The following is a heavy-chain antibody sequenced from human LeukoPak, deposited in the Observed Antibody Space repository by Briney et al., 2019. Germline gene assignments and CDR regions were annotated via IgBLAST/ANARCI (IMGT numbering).Heavy chain of an antibody. Sequence: GESRKISCKGLGYTFTTIWIAWVRQTPGKGLGWMGGAYPRTSDRRNSPSFQGQVTISADNSLSAAYLQCSSLKASDSVMYYCARLGGYSTCWYIQYWGQGTLVTVSS. D-gene: IGHD6-19*01. J-gene: IGHJ4*02. V-gene: IGHV5-51*01. CDR3: ARLGGYSTCWYIQY. CDR2: AYPRTSDR. CDR1: GYTFTTIW.